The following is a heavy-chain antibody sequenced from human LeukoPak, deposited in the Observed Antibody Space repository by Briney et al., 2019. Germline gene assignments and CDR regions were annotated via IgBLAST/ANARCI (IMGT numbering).Heavy chain of an antibody. J-gene: IGHJ3*02. D-gene: IGHD6-13*01. Sequence: ASVKISCKVSGYTFTDYYMHWVQQAPGKGLEWMGLVDPEDGETIYAEKFQGRVTITADTSTDTAYMELSSLRSEDTAVYYCATDTRYSSSGGAFDIWGQGTMVTVSS. CDR2: VDPEDGET. V-gene: IGHV1-69-2*01. CDR3: ATDTRYSSSGGAFDI. CDR1: GYTFTDYY.